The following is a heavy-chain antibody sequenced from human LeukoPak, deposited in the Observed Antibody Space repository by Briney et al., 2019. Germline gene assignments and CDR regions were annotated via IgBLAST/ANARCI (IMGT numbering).Heavy chain of an antibody. CDR1: GYTFTDYY. J-gene: IGHJ5*02. CDR3: ARDPTYYYDTTGYYGGNWLDP. D-gene: IGHD3-22*01. CDR2: INPKSGGT. Sequence: GASVKVSCKASGYTFTDYYMHWVRQAPGQGLEWMGWINPKSGGTKYAQKFQGRVTMTRDTSISTAYLELSRLRSDDTAVYHCARDPTYYYDTTGYYGGNWLDPWGQGTLVTVSS. V-gene: IGHV1-2*02.